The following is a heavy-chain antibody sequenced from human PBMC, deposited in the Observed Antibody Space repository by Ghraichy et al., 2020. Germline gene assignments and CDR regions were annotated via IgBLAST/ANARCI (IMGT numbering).Heavy chain of an antibody. CDR3: ARARHCSSTSCPPDY. Sequence: SVKVSCKASGYTFTGYYMHWVRQAPGQGLEWMGWINPNSGGTNYAQKFQGRVTMTRDTSISTAYMELSRLRSDDTAVYYCARARHCSSTSCPPDYWGQGTLVTVSS. J-gene: IGHJ4*02. CDR1: GYTFTGYY. CDR2: INPNSGGT. V-gene: IGHV1-2*02. D-gene: IGHD2-2*01.